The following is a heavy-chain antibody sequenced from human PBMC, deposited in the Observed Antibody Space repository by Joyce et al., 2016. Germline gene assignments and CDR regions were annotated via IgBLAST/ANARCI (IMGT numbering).Heavy chain of an antibody. Sequence: QVQLVQSGAEVKRPGASVKISCKTSGYTFSEYTIHWVRQAPGQRLEWIGRVNSEPGITTYSQKFQDRGTITRDTAASTAYMELGTLTSEDTAVYFCARGIINYAWFDPWGQGTLVTVSS. CDR2: VNSEPGIT. V-gene: IGHV1-3*04. CDR3: ARGIINYAWFDP. J-gene: IGHJ5*02. D-gene: IGHD3-10*01. CDR1: GYTFSEYT.